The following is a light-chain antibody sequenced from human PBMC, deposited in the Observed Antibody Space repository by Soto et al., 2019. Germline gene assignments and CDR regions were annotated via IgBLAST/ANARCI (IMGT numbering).Light chain of an antibody. V-gene: IGKV1-5*01. CDR2: DAS. J-gene: IGKJ1*01. CDR1: QSISTW. CDR3: QQYNIHPRT. Sequence: DIQMTQSPSTLSASVGDRVTITCRASQSISTWLAWYQRKPGKPPKLLIYDASSLQSGVPSRFSGSGSGTEFTLTISSLQPDDFAAYYCQQYNIHPRTFGQGTKVQIK.